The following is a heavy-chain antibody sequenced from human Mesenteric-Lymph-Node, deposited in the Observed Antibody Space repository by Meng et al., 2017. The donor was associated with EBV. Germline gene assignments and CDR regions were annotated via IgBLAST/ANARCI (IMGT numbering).Heavy chain of an antibody. CDR2: IYDSGIT. Sequence: LQTWGPGLGTASETLSLTCTVSVVSVSGDSFYWSWTRQPPGKGLEWIGFIYDSGITHYSPSLKSRVTISVDTSKNQFSLELRSMTPADTAVYYCARDRGWELLDYWGQGTLVTVSS. V-gene: IGHV4-61*01. D-gene: IGHD1-26*01. J-gene: IGHJ4*02. CDR3: ARDRGWELLDY. CDR1: VVSVSGDSFY.